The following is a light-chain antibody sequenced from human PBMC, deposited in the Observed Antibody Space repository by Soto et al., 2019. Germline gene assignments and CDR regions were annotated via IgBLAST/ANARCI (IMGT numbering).Light chain of an antibody. CDR2: LNNDGSH. Sequence: QSVLTQSPSASASLGASVKLTCTLSSGHSDYAIAWHQQQPEKGPRYLMKLNNDGSHNKGDGIPDRFSGSSSGAERYLSISSLQSEDEAEYYCQTGGTDAKVVFGGGTKLTVL. V-gene: IGLV4-69*01. CDR3: QTGGTDAKVV. J-gene: IGLJ2*01. CDR1: SGHSDYA.